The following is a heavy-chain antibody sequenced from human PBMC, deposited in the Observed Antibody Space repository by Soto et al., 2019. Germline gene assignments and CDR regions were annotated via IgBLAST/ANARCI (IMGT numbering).Heavy chain of an antibody. V-gene: IGHV4-61*01. D-gene: IGHD3-10*01. J-gene: IGHJ6*02. CDR3: ARDRVRSYYGSGSYVGMDV. Sequence: ASETLSLTCTVSGGSVSSGSYYWSWIRQPPGKGLEWIGYMYYIGSTNYNPSLKSRVTISVDTSKNQFSLKLSSVTAADTAVYYCARDRVRSYYGSGSYVGMDVWGQGTTVTVSS. CDR2: MYYIGST. CDR1: GGSVSSGSYY.